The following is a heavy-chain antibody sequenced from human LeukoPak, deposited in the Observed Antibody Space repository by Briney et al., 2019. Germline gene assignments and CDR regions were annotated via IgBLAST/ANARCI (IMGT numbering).Heavy chain of an antibody. J-gene: IGHJ5*02. V-gene: IGHV3-23*01. CDR3: AKDRARVTMVRGVINP. Sequence: GGSLRLSCAASGFTFSSYAMSWVRQAPGKGLEWVSAISGSGGSTYYADSVKGRFTISRDNSKNTLYLQMNSLRAEDTAVYYCAKDRARVTMVRGVINPWGQGTLVTVSP. D-gene: IGHD3-10*01. CDR1: GFTFSSYA. CDR2: ISGSGGST.